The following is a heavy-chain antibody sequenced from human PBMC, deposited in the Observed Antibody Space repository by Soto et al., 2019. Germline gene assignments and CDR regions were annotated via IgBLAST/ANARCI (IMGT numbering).Heavy chain of an antibody. CDR2: TRNKANSYTT. CDR3: ARNPPMTRGNGMDV. CDR1: GFTFSDHY. D-gene: IGHD3-10*01. J-gene: IGHJ6*02. Sequence: GGSLRLSCAASGFTFSDHYMDWVRQAPGKGLEWVGRTRNKANSYTTEYAASVKGRFTISRDDSKNSLYLQMNSLRAEDTAVYYCARNPPMTRGNGMDVWGQGTTVTVSS. V-gene: IGHV3-72*01.